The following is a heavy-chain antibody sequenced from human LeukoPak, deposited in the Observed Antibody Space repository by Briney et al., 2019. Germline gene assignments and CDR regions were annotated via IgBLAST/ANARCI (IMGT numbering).Heavy chain of an antibody. J-gene: IGHJ4*02. CDR3: ATGYSSGWYGRLDY. Sequence: GGSLRLSCTASGFTFSSDGMHWVRQAPGKGLEWVAFIRYDGSNKYYADSVKARFTLSRDNSKNTMYLQMNTLRAEDTAVYYCATGYSSGWYGRLDYWGQGTLVTVSS. CDR1: GFTFSSDG. CDR2: IRYDGSNK. V-gene: IGHV3-30*02. D-gene: IGHD6-19*01.